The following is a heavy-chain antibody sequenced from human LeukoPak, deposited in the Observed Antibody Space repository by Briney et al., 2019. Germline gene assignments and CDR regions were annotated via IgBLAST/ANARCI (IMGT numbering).Heavy chain of an antibody. CDR2: MYHSGTT. CDR1: GYSISNGYY. CDR3: ARRAAAGNWFDP. Sequence: PSETLSLTYTVSGYSISNGYYWAWIRQPPGKGLEWIGSMYHSGTTYCNPSLKSRLTISVDTSKNQVSLKLNSVTAADTAVYYCARRAAAGNWFDPWGQGTLVTVSS. J-gene: IGHJ5*02. D-gene: IGHD6-13*01. V-gene: IGHV4-38-2*02.